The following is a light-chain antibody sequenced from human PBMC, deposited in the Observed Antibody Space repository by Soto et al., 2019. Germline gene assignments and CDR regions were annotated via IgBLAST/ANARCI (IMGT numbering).Light chain of an antibody. V-gene: IGLV1-44*01. J-gene: IGLJ3*02. CDR2: RDI. Sequence: QLVLTQPPSASGTPGQRGTISCSGSSSNIGSNTVSWYQQLPGTAPKLLIYRDIQWPSGVPDRFSGSKSCTSASLAISGLQCEDEADYYCATWDDSLNGRVFGGGTKLTFL. CDR3: ATWDDSLNGRV. CDR1: SSNIGSNT.